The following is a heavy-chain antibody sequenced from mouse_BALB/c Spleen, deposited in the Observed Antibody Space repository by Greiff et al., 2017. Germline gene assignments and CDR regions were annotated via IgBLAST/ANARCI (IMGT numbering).Heavy chain of an antibody. D-gene: IGHD3-1*01. Sequence: VQLQQSGAELVRPGASVKISCKASGYAFTSYCMNWVKQRPGQGLEWIGQIYPGDGDTNYNEKFKGKATLTVDKSSSTAYMQLSSLTSEDSAVFFCASRGSRCLDDWGQGTTLTVSS. CDR2: IYPGDGDT. CDR1: GYAFTSYC. CDR3: ASRGSRCLDD. V-gene: IGHV1-80*01. J-gene: IGHJ2*01.